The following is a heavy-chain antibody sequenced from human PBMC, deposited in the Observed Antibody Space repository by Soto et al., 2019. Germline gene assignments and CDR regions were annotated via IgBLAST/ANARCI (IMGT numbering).Heavy chain of an antibody. D-gene: IGHD1-26*01. CDR2: ITNSGGTA. J-gene: IGHJ4*02. Sequence: ESGGGLVQPGGSLGLSCAASGFTFSSCAMSWVRQAPGKGLEWVSGITNSGGTAYYADSVKGRFTISRDNSNKILHLQMNSLTVEDTAVYYCAKDRSGSRPYYFDHWGQGILVTVST. V-gene: IGHV3-23*01. CDR3: AKDRSGSRPYYFDH. CDR1: GFTFSSCA.